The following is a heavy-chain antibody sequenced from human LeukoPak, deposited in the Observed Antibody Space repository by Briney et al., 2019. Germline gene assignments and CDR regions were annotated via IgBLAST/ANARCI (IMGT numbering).Heavy chain of an antibody. CDR2: IRYDGTNK. D-gene: IGHD4-17*01. CDR3: RTTGTSRLRCDFDY. Sequence: GGSLRLSCAASRFTFSSYDMNWVRQGPGKGLEWVAFIRYDGTNKYYADSVKGRFTISRDNSKNTLYLQMNSLRAEDTAVYYCRTTGTSRLRCDFDYWGQGTQVTVSS. CDR1: RFTFSSYD. V-gene: IGHV3-30*02. J-gene: IGHJ4*02.